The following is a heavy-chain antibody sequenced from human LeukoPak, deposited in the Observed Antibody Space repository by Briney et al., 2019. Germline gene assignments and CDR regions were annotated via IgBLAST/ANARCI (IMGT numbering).Heavy chain of an antibody. V-gene: IGHV3-21*01. CDR2: ISSSSSYI. CDR1: GFTFSSYS. D-gene: IGHD3-22*01. CDR3: AGYYDSSGYYYAIWFDP. J-gene: IGHJ5*02. Sequence: GGSLRLSCAASGFTFSSYSMNWVRQAPGKGLEWVSSISSSSSYIYYADSVKGRFTISRDNAKNSLYLQMNSLRAEDTAVYYCAGYYDSSGYYYAIWFDPWGQGTLVTVSS.